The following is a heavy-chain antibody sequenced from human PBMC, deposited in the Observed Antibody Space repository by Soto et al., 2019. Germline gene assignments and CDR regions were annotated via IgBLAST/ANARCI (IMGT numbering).Heavy chain of an antibody. Sequence: EVQLVESGGGLVKPGGSLRLSCAASGFTFSSYSMNWVRQAPGKGLEWVSSISSSSSYIYYADSVKGRFTISRDNAKNSLYLQMNSLRAEDTAVYYCARDQNYYGSGSPDWYFELWGRGTLVTVSS. V-gene: IGHV3-21*01. CDR1: GFTFSSYS. CDR2: ISSSSSYI. D-gene: IGHD3-10*01. J-gene: IGHJ2*01. CDR3: ARDQNYYGSGSPDWYFEL.